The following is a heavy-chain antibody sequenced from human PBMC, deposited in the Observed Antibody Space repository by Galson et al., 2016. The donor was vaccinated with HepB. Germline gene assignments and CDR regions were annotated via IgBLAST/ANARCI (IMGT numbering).Heavy chain of an antibody. CDR3: AQRRPYDPPNYYSP. CDR1: GFSLSSTGLG. Sequence: LVKPTQTLTLTCTFSGFSLSSTGLGVGWIRQPPGKALEWLAIIYWDDDKRYTPSLRSRLTITKGTSENQVVLTMTKMDPVDTATYYCAQRRPYDPPNYYSPWGQGILVTVSS. CDR2: IYWDDDK. D-gene: IGHD3-10*01. V-gene: IGHV2-5*02. J-gene: IGHJ5*02.